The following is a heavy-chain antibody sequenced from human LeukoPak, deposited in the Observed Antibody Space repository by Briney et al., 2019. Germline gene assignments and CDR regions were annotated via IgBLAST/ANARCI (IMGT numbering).Heavy chain of an antibody. CDR3: AKDMSYYYDTSGRAGY. V-gene: IGHV3-23*01. J-gene: IGHJ4*02. CDR2: ISGSGGST. D-gene: IGHD3-22*01. CDR1: GFTVSSNY. Sequence: GGSLRLSCAASGFTVSSNYMSWVRQAPGKGLEWVSAISGSGGSTYYADSVKGRFTISRDNSKNTLYLQMNSLRAEDTAVYYCAKDMSYYYDTSGRAGYWGQGTLVTVSS.